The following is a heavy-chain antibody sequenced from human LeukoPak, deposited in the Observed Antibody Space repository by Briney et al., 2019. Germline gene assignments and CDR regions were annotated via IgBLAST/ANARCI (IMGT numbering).Heavy chain of an antibody. V-gene: IGHV4-59*01. CDR3: ARDWELGH. D-gene: IGHD1-1*01. CDR1: GGSISIYY. CDR2: IQYSGST. J-gene: IGHJ5*02. Sequence: SETLSLTCTVSGGSISIYYWNWIRQPPGKGLEWIGNIQYSGSTNYNPSLKSRVTILLDTSKNQFSLKLNSVTAADTAVYYWARDWELGHWGQGTLVTVS.